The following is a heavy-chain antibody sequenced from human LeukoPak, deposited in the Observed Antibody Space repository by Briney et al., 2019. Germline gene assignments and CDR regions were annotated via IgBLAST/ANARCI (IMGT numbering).Heavy chain of an antibody. CDR2: IYGDDET. Sequence: GGSLRLSCAASGFTVTTNYMNWVRQAPGKGLEWVSVIYGDDETNYADSVKGRFTISRDNSKNTLYLQMNSLRADDTAVYYCAREAVMPVAPVKIGTSDRPLYEYYGLDVWGQGTTVTVS. V-gene: IGHV3-53*01. D-gene: IGHD1/OR15-1a*01. CDR3: AREAVMPVAPVKIGTSDRPLYEYYGLDV. CDR1: GFTVTTNY. J-gene: IGHJ6*02.